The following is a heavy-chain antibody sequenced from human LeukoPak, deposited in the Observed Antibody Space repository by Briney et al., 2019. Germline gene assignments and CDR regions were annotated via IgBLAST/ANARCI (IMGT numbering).Heavy chain of an antibody. CDR3: ATDLEGTTPTPDAFDI. CDR1: GYTLTELS. J-gene: IGHJ3*02. V-gene: IGHV1-24*01. CDR2: FDPEGGET. Sequence: ASVKVSCKVSGYTLTELSMHWVRQAPGKGLEWMGGFDPEGGETIYAQKFQGRVTMTEDTSTDTAYMELSSLRSEDTAVYYCATDLEGTTPTPDAFDIWGQGTMVTVSS. D-gene: IGHD1-1*01.